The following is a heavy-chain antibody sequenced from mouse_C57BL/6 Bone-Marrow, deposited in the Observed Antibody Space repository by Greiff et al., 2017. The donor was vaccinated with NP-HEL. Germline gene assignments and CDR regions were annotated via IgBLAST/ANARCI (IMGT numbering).Heavy chain of an antibody. V-gene: IGHV5-12*01. CDR3: ARHPQLSLHAMDY. CDR2: ISNGGGST. CDR1: GFTFSDYY. J-gene: IGHJ4*01. D-gene: IGHD3-2*02. Sequence: EVNVVESGGGLVQPGGSLKLSCAASGFTFSDYYMYWVRQTPEKRLEWVAYISNGGGSTYYPDTVKGRFTISRDKAKNTLYLQMIRLKSEDTAMYYCARHPQLSLHAMDYWGQGTSVTVSS.